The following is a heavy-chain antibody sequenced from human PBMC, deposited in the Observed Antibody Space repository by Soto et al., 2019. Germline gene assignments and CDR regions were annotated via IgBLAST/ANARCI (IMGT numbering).Heavy chain of an antibody. D-gene: IGHD3-3*01. J-gene: IGHJ6*02. CDR3: ARDPESSIFGVVTPYGMDV. CDR2: IYHSGST. Sequence: SETLSLTSAVSGGSISSSNWWSWVRQPPGKGLEWIGEIYHSGSTNYNPSLKSRVTISVDKSKNQFSLKLSSVTAADTAVYYCARDPESSIFGVVTPYGMDVWGQGTTVTVSS. CDR1: GGSISSSNW. V-gene: IGHV4-4*02.